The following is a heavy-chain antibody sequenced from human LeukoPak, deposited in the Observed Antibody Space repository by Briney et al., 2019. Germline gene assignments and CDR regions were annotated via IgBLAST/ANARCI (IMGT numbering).Heavy chain of an antibody. V-gene: IGHV5-51*01. D-gene: IGHD1-1*01. CDR2: IYPGYSDA. CDR1: GYTFTHYW. J-gene: IGHJ4*02. Sequence: GESLKISCQAFGYTFTHYWIGWVRQMPGKGLEWMGIIYPGYSDATYSPSFQGQVTFSTDTSINTAYLQWNSLKTSDTAIYYCARSTWATGGDYWGQGTLVTVSS. CDR3: ARSTWATGGDY.